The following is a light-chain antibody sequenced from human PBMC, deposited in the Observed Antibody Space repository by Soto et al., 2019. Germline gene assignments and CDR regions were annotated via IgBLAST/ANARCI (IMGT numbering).Light chain of an antibody. CDR3: QQPNNWPLS. CDR2: GAS. Sequence: EIVMTQSPGTLSVSPGERATLSCRASQSVTINLAWYQQKPGQAPRLLIYGASTRATGIPARFSGSGSGTEFTRAISSLMAEDFAVYYYQQPNNWPLSFGGGTKVDIK. CDR1: QSVTIN. V-gene: IGKV3-15*01. J-gene: IGKJ4*01.